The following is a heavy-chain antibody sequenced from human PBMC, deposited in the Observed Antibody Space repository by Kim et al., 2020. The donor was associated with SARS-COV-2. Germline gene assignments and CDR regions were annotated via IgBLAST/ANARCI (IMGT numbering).Heavy chain of an antibody. V-gene: IGHV1-2*02. J-gene: IGHJ6*02. CDR3: AARGGYSYGYAPNYYYYGMDV. CDR1: GYTFTGYY. Sequence: ASVKVSCKASGYTFTGYYMHWVRQAPGQGLEWMGWINPNSGGTNCAQKFQGRVTMTRDTSISTAYMELSRLRSDDTAVYYCAARGGYSYGYAPNYYYYGMDVWGQGTTVTVSS. D-gene: IGHD5-18*01. CDR2: INPNSGGT.